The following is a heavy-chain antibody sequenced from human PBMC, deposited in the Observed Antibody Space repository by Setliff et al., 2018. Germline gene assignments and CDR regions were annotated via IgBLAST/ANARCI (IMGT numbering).Heavy chain of an antibody. V-gene: IGHV4-4*08. CDR3: ARGGGRIRQLGATGVHTFDI. CDR2: IYTRGST. D-gene: IGHD1-1*01. Sequence: PSETLSLTCSVSGGSISSYYWSWIRQPPGKGLEWIGYIYTRGSTNYNPSLQSRVTISVDTAKKQFSLKLNSVTAADTAIYYCARGGGRIRQLGATGVHTFDIRGQGTMVTVSS. CDR1: GGSISSYY. J-gene: IGHJ3*02.